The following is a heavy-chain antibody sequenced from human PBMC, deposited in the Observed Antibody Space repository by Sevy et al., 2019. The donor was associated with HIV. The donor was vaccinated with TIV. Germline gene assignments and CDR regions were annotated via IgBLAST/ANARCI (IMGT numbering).Heavy chain of an antibody. CDR1: GFSLSTSGEG. J-gene: IGHJ1*01. CDR3: AHRGGVHYYDSDGRYSRAEYFQY. CDR2: IYWNDDQ. V-gene: IGHV2-5*01. D-gene: IGHD3-22*01. Sequence: SGPTLVKPTQTLTLTCTFSGFSLSTSGEGVGWIRQPPGKALEWLALIYWNDDQRYSPSLKIRLTITKDTSRNQVVLTMTIMDPVDTATYYCAHRGGVHYYDSDGRYSRAEYFQYWGQGTLVTVSS.